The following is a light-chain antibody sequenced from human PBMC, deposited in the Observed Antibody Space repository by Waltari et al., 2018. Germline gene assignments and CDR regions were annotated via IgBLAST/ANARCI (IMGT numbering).Light chain of an antibody. Sequence: IVMMQSQATLSVSPWEGATLYCRASQSVRSRLAWYQKKPGQTPRLLIYGASTRATGIPDRFSGSGSETEFTLTISSLQSEDFAVYYCQQYNDWPLTFGGGTKVEIK. CDR2: GAS. J-gene: IGKJ4*01. CDR1: QSVRSR. CDR3: QQYNDWPLT. V-gene: IGKV3D-15*01.